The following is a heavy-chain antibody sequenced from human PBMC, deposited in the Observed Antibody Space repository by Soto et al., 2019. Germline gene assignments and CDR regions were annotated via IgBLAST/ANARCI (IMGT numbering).Heavy chain of an antibody. J-gene: IGHJ5*01. V-gene: IGHV3-30*03. D-gene: IGHD3-3*01. CDR2: ISNDGGTQ. CDR3: ARDIWSGNYKWFDS. CDR1: TLTVSLYG. Sequence: PGGSLRLSCAASTLTVSLYGIQWVRQAPGKGLDWVAFISNDGGTQYYADSVKGRFSISRDNSMNTVDLHMNSLRAEDTAIYYCARDIWSGNYKWFDSWGQGTLVTGS.